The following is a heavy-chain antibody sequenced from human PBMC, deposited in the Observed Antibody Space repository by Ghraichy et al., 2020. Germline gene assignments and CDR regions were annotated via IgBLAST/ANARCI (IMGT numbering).Heavy chain of an antibody. J-gene: IGHJ2*01. CDR2: IYYSGST. Sequence: SETLSLTCTVSGGSISSYYWSWIRQPPGKGLEWIGYIYYSGSTNYNPSLKSRVTISVDTSKNQFSLKLSSVTAADTAVYYCATMTTVVTPSWYFDLWGRGTLVTVSS. CDR3: ATMTTVVTPSWYFDL. D-gene: IGHD4-23*01. V-gene: IGHV4-59*08. CDR1: GGSISSYY.